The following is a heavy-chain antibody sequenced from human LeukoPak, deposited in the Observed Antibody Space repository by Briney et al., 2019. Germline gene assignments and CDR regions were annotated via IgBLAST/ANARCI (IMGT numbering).Heavy chain of an antibody. J-gene: IGHJ4*02. V-gene: IGHV1-8*02. CDR2: MNPNSGNT. D-gene: IGHD3-22*01. Sequence: ASVKVSCKASGYTFTSYDISWVRQATGQGLEWMGWMNPNSGNTAYAQKFQGRVTMTRDTSISTAYMELSRLRSDDTAVYYCARATDSSGYYCDCWGQGTLVTVSS. CDR3: ARATDSSGYYCDC. CDR1: GYTFTSYD.